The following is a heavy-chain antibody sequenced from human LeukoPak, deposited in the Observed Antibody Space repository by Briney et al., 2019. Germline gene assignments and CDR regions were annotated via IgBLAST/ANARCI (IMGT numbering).Heavy chain of an antibody. J-gene: IGHJ4*02. V-gene: IGHV3-48*03. D-gene: IGHD6-19*01. CDR2: ISSSGSTI. CDR1: GFTFSSYE. CDR3: ARGHSSGWYYFDY. Sequence: GGSLRLSCAASGFTFSSYEMNWVRQAPGKGLEWVSYISSSGSTIYYADSVKGRFTISRDNAKNSLYLQMNSLRAEDTAVYYCARGHSSGWYYFDYWGQGTLVTVSS.